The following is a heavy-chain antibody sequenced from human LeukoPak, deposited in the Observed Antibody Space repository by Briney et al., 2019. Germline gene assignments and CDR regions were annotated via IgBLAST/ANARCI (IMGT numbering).Heavy chain of an antibody. J-gene: IGHJ4*02. CDR2: VFDSGRT. CDR1: GGSMTTHH. D-gene: IGHD5-18*01. CDR3: TTIKRGDIFGYFDF. Sequence: KASETLSLTCTVSGGSMTTHHWNWIRQTPGKGLEWIGYVFDSGRTKENPSLKSRVTLSADTSKNQLSLRLSSVTAADTAVYYCTTIKRGDIFGYFDFWGQGILVTVSS. V-gene: IGHV4-59*11.